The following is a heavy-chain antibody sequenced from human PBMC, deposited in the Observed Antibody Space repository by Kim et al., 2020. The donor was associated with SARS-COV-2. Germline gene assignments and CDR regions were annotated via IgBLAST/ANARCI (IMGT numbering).Heavy chain of an antibody. D-gene: IGHD2-15*01. CDR1: GDSVSSSSYC. V-gene: IGHV4-61*01. Sequence: SETLSLTCSVSGDSVSSSSYCWSWIRQPPGKGLEWIGDICYSSGSTNYNPSLKSRITMSVDTSKNQFSLKLMSVTAADTAVYYCARDRRYCSGGACYRGSSDRWGRGTLVTVSS. J-gene: IGHJ4*02. CDR3: ARDRRYCSGGACYRGSSDR. CDR2: ICYSSGST.